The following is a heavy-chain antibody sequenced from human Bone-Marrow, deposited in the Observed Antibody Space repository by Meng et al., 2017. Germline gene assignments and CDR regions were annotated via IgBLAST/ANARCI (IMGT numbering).Heavy chain of an antibody. V-gene: IGHV1-69*13. Sequence: SVKVSCKASGGPFSSYALSWVRQAPGQGLEGRGGIIPIFGTANYALKFQGRVTIIADESTSTAYTERSSLRAEDRAVDDCESPPYSGWYAYFDYWGQGTLVTVSS. D-gene: IGHD6-19*01. CDR2: IIPIFGTA. CDR1: GGPFSSYA. J-gene: IGHJ4*02. CDR3: ESPPYSGWYAYFDY.